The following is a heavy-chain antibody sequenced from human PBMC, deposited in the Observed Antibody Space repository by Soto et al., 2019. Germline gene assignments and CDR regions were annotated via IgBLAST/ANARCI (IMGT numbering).Heavy chain of an antibody. CDR1: GYTFTSYG. V-gene: IGHV1-18*01. CDR3: ARGDSIAVAVLDPYYYYGMDV. Sequence: ASVKVSCKASGYTFTSYGISWVRQAPGQGLEWMGWISAYNGNTNYAQKLQGRVTMTTDTSTSTAYMELRSLRSDDTAVYYCARGDSIAVAVLDPYYYYGMDVWGQGTTVTVSS. J-gene: IGHJ6*02. CDR2: ISAYNGNT. D-gene: IGHD6-19*01.